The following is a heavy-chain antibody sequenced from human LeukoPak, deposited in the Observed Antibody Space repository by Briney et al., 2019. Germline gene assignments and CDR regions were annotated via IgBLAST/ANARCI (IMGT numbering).Heavy chain of an antibody. Sequence: SETLSLTCTVSGGSISSSSYYWGWIRQPPGKGLEWIGSISYSGSTYYSPPLKSRVTISVDTSKNQFSLKLSSVTAADTAVYYCARDVVDTAMVDYWGQGTLVTVSP. CDR1: GGSISSSSYY. D-gene: IGHD5-18*01. CDR3: ARDVVDTAMVDY. CDR2: ISYSGST. V-gene: IGHV4-39*07. J-gene: IGHJ4*02.